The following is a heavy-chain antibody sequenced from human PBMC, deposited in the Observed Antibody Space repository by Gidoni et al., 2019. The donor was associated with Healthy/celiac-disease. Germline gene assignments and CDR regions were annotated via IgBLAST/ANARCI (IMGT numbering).Heavy chain of an antibody. CDR2: ISSSSSYI. J-gene: IGHJ4*02. CDR3: ARDLEGVRQQLGH. D-gene: IGHD6-13*01. Sequence: EVQLVESGGGLVKPGGSLRLSCSASGFTFSSYGMNWGRQAPGNGLEWVASISSSSSYIYYADSVKGRFTISRDNAKNSLYLQMNSLRAEDTAVYYCARDLEGVRQQLGHWGQGTLVTVSS. CDR1: GFTFSSYG. V-gene: IGHV3-21*01.